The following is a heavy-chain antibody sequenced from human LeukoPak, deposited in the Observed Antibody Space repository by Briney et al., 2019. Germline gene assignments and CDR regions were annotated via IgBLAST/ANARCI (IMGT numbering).Heavy chain of an antibody. CDR3: ARGGVNPVDH. Sequence: GGSLRLSCAAPGFPFNSFWMHWVRQAPGKGLVWVSDMNEYSTTIRYADSVKGRFTISRDNAKSILYLQMNNLRAEDTAMYFCARGGVNPVDHWGQGTLVTVSS. D-gene: IGHD1-14*01. CDR1: GFPFNSFW. CDR2: MNEYSTTI. J-gene: IGHJ4*02. V-gene: IGHV3-74*01.